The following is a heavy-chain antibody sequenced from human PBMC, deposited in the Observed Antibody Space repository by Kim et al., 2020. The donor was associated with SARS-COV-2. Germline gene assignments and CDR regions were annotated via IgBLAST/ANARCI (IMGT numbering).Heavy chain of an antibody. CDR3: ASRITIFGVVSKY. D-gene: IGHD3-3*01. V-gene: IGHV3-23*01. J-gene: IGHJ4*02. Sequence: SADSGQGRLTSSRDNSKNTLYLQMNSLRAEDTAVYYCASRITIFGVVSKYWGQGTLVTVSS.